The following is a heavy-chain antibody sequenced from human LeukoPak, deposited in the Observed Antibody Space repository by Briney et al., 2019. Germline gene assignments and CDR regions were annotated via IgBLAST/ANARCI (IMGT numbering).Heavy chain of an antibody. Sequence: PGGSLRLSCAASGFTFSSYAMSWVRQAPGKGLEWVSAISGSGGSTYYADSVKGRFTISRDNSKNTLYLQMNSLRAEDTAVYYCAKDDRIYCSSTSCYFDYWGQGTLVTVSS. D-gene: IGHD2-2*01. J-gene: IGHJ4*02. CDR1: GFTFSSYA. CDR2: ISGSGGST. CDR3: AKDDRIYCSSTSCYFDY. V-gene: IGHV3-23*01.